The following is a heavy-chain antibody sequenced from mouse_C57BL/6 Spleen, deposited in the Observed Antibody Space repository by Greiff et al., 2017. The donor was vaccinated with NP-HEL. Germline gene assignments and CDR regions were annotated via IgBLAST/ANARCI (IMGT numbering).Heavy chain of an antibody. J-gene: IGHJ2*01. D-gene: IGHD1-1*01. CDR1: GYTFTDYE. CDR2: IDPETGGT. Sequence: KESGAELVRPGASVTLSCKASGYTFTDYEMHWVKQTPVHGLEWIGAIDPETGGTAYNQKFKGKAILTADKSSSTAYMELRSLTSEDSAVYYCTRQDYGSSYNFDYWGQGTTLTVSS. CDR3: TRQDYGSSYNFDY. V-gene: IGHV1-15*01.